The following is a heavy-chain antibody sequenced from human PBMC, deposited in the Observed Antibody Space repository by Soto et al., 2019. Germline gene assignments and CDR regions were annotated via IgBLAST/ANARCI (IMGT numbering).Heavy chain of an antibody. CDR2: IYYSGST. Sequence: LEILSLTCTVSGGSVSSGSYYWSWIRQPPGKGLEWIGYIYYSGSTNYNPSLKSRVNISVDTSKNQFSLKLSSVTAADTAVYYCASLSLYSYSSSWLPFDYWGQGTLVTVSS. J-gene: IGHJ4*02. CDR3: ASLSLYSYSSSWLPFDY. D-gene: IGHD6-13*01. CDR1: GGSVSSGSYY. V-gene: IGHV4-61*01.